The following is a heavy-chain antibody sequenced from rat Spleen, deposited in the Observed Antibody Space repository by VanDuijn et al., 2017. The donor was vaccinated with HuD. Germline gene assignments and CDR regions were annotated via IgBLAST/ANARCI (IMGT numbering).Heavy chain of an antibody. CDR3: ARRHYGYTDYFDY. CDR2: ISYDGGST. Sequence: EVQLVESGGGLVQPGRSLKLSCAASGFTFTNYGMAWVRQTPTKGLEWVAYISYDGGSTYYRDSVKGRFTISRDNAKSTLYLQMDSLRSEDTATYYCARRHYGYTDYFDYWGQGVMVPVSS. J-gene: IGHJ2*01. CDR1: GFTFTNYG. D-gene: IGHD1-11*01. V-gene: IGHV5-29*01.